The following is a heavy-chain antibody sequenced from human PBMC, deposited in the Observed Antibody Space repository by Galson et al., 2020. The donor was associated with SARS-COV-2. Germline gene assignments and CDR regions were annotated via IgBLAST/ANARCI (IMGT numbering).Heavy chain of an antibody. CDR2: LSSNGGTS. J-gene: IGHJ4*02. D-gene: IGHD2-2*01. Sequence: GESLKLSCSASGFIFSDYAMHWVRQAPGKGLEYVSALSSNGGTSFYADSVNGRFTMSRDNSKNMFYLQMTGLRVEDSALYYCLAYSSTRQSDWGQGTIVTVSS. CDR1: GFIFSDYA. V-gene: IGHV3-64D*09. CDR3: LAYSSTRQSD.